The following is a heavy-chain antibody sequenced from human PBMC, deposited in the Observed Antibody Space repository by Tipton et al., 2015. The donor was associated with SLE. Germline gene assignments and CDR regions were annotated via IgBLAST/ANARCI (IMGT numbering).Heavy chain of an antibody. D-gene: IGHD3-9*01. CDR3: ALDYDILTGRGNFDY. V-gene: IGHV4-59*04. J-gene: IGHJ4*02. CDR1: GGSISSYY. CDR2: IYYSGST. Sequence: TLSLTCTVSGGSISSYYWGWIRQTPGKGLEWIGSIYYSGSTYYNPSLKSRVTISVDTSKNQFSLKLSSVTAADTAVYYCALDYDILTGRGNFDYWGQGTLVTVSS.